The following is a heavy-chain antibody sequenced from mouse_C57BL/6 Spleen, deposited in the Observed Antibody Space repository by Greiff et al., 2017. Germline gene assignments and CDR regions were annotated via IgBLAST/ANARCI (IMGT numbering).Heavy chain of an antibody. V-gene: IGHV5-9*01. Sequence: EVQLVESGGGLVKPGGSLKLSCAASGFTFSSYTMSWVRQTPEKRLEWVATISGGGGNTYYPDSVKGRFTISRDNAKNTLYLQMSSLRSEDTALYYCARRYYGSSLYFDVWGTGTTVTVSS. CDR3: ARRYYGSSLYFDV. CDR2: ISGGGGNT. CDR1: GFTFSSYT. J-gene: IGHJ1*03. D-gene: IGHD1-1*01.